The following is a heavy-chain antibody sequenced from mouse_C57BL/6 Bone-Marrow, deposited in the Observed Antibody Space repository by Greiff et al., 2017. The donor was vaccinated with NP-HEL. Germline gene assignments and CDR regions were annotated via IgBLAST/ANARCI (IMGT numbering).Heavy chain of an antibody. D-gene: IGHD1-1*01. V-gene: IGHV3-5*01. CDR1: GISITTGNYR. Sequence: DVQLVESGPGLVKPSQTVFLTCTVTGISITTGNYRWSWIRQFPGNKLEWIGYIYYSGTITYNPSLTSRTTITRDTPKNQFFLEMNSLTAEDTATYYCARDQSYYGSGYFDVWGTGTTVTVSS. J-gene: IGHJ1*03. CDR3: ARDQSYYGSGYFDV. CDR2: IYYSGTI.